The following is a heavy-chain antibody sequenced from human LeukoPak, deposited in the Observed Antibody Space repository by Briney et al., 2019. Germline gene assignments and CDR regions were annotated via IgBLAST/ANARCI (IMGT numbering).Heavy chain of an antibody. V-gene: IGHV5-51*01. Sequence: GESLKISCKGSGYSFTSYWIGWVRQMPRKGLEWMGIIYPGDSDTRYSPSFQGQVTISADKSVSTAYLQWSSLKASDTAMYYCARTGTTPSDNSGWYFDYWGQGTLVTVSS. CDR1: GYSFTSYW. CDR3: ARTGTTPSDNSGWYFDY. D-gene: IGHD6-19*01. CDR2: IYPGDSDT. J-gene: IGHJ4*02.